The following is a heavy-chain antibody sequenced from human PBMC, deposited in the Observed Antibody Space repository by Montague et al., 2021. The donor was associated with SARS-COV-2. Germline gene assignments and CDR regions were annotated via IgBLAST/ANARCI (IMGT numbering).Heavy chain of an antibody. CDR1: GGSISSNNYY. CDR2: IYDSGST. V-gene: IGHV4-39*02. CDR3: ARRGRKLLPVATTIGGFDS. D-gene: IGHD5-12*01. Sequence: SDTLSLTCTVSGGSISSNNYYWDWIRQPPGKGLEWIGSIYDSGSTYYNPSLKSRVTISVDTSKNHFSLKLNSVTAADTAVYYCARRGRKLLPVATTIGGFDSWGQGTMVTVS. J-gene: IGHJ3*02.